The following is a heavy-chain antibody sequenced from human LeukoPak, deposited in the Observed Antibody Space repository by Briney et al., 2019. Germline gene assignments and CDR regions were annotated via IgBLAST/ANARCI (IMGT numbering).Heavy chain of an antibody. CDR1: GYSFTNYW. CDR3: ARRYSGSEIYY. Sequence: GESLQISCQGSGYSFTNYWIGWVRQMPGKGLEWMGIIYPSDSDTRYSPSFQGQVTISDDKSMSTAYLQWRSLKASGTAMYYCARRYSGSEIYYWGQGTLVTVSS. D-gene: IGHD1-26*01. V-gene: IGHV5-51*01. J-gene: IGHJ4*02. CDR2: IYPSDSDT.